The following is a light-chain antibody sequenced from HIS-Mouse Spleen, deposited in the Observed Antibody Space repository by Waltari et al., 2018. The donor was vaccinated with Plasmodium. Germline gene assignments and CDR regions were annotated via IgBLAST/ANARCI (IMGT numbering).Light chain of an antibody. Sequence: QSALTQPASVSGSPGQSITISCTGTSRDVGGYNLVPWYQQHPGKAPKLMIYEGSKRPSGVSNRFSGSKSGNTASLTISGLQAEDEADYYCCSYAGSSSVVFGGGTKLTVL. CDR1: SRDVGGYNL. J-gene: IGLJ2*01. CDR2: EGS. V-gene: IGLV2-23*01. CDR3: CSYAGSSSVV.